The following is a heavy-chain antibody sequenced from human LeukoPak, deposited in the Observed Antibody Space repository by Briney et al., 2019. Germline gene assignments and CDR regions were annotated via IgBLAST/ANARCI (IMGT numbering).Heavy chain of an antibody. J-gene: IGHJ3*02. CDR2: IYYSGST. CDR1: GGSISSGDYY. D-gene: IGHD2-21*02. CDR3: ARVRPYCGGDCPVGAFDI. Sequence: SQTLSLTCTVFGGSISSGDYYWRWIRQPPGKGLEWIGYIYYSGSTYYNPSLKSRVTISVDTSKNQFSLKLSSVTAADTAVYYCARVRPYCGGDCPVGAFDIWGQGTMVTVSS. V-gene: IGHV4-30-4*01.